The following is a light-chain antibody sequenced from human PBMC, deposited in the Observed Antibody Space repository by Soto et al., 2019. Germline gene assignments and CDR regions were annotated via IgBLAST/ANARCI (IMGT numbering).Light chain of an antibody. CDR1: QSVSTN. J-gene: IGKJ1*01. CDR2: GAS. Sequence: EIVMTQSPATLSVPPGERATLSCRASQSVSTNLAWYQQKPGQAPRLLIYGASTRATGIPFTFSGSGSGTEFTLTISSLQSEDFAVYYCQQYSNWPWTFGQGTKVEIK. V-gene: IGKV3-15*01. CDR3: QQYSNWPWT.